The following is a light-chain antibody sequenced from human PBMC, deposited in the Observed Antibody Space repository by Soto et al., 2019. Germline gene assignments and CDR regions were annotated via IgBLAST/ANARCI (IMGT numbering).Light chain of an antibody. V-gene: IGLV2-14*01. J-gene: IGLJ2*01. Sequence: QSALTQPASVSGSPGQSITISCTGTGFDVGGYNYLSWYQQHPGKAPKLIIYEVSNRPSGVSNRFSGSKSGNTASLTISGLQTDDEADYYCSSYRSSTTLHVAFGGGTKLTVL. CDR3: SSYRSSTTLHVA. CDR2: EVS. CDR1: GFDVGGYNY.